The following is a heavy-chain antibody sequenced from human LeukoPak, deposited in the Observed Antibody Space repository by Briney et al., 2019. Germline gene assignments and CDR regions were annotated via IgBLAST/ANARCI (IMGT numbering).Heavy chain of an antibody. J-gene: IGHJ3*02. CDR1: GFTFSRYS. CDR3: ARDQVGGTIYDAFDI. V-gene: IGHV3-21*01. Sequence: GGSLRLSCAASGFTFSRYSLNWVRQAPGKGLEWVSSISTTSRYIYYADSVQGRFTVTRDNAKNSLSLQMNSLRADDTAVYYCARDQVGGTIYDAFDIWGQGTMVTVSS. D-gene: IGHD1-26*01. CDR2: ISTTSRYI.